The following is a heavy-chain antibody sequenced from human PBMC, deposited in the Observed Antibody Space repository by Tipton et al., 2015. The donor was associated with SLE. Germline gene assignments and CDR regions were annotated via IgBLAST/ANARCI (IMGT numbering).Heavy chain of an antibody. CDR3: ARAMWSSSWFYYFDY. V-gene: IGHV4-61*02. Sequence: TLSLTCTVSGGSISSGSYYWSWIRQPAGKGLEWIGRIYTSGSTNYNPSLKRRVTISVDTSKNRFSLKLSSVTAADTAVYYCARAMWSSSWFYYFDYWGQGTLVPVSS. CDR1: GGSISSGSYY. J-gene: IGHJ4*02. CDR2: IYTSGST. D-gene: IGHD6-13*01.